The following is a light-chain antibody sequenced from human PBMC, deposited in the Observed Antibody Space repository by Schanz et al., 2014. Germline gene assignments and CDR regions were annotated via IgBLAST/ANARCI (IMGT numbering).Light chain of an antibody. J-gene: IGKJ5*01. CDR3: MQGQHWPAT. V-gene: IGKV2-30*02. CDR1: QSLRHSDGNTY. CDR2: KVS. Sequence: DVVMTQSPLSLPVTLGQPASISCRSSQSLRHSDGNTYLIWFQQRPGQSPRRLIYKVSNRDSGVQERWIGVGSASLFTWKLRGVGAEVFVFFYDMQGQHWPATFGQGTRLEIQ.